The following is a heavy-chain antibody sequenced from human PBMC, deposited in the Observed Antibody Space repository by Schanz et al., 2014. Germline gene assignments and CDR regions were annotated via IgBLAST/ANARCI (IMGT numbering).Heavy chain of an antibody. CDR1: GFIFEDSA. V-gene: IGHV3-9*01. J-gene: IGHJ4*02. CDR2: ISWNSYSL. Sequence: EVQLVESGGGLVQPGRSLRLSCAASGFIFEDSAMYWVLQAPGKGLEWVSGISWNSYSLLYADSVQGRFTISRDNAKNSLYLQMNSLRHDDTAFYYCARAPGANASPYYFDYWGQGSLVTVSS. CDR3: ARAPGANASPYYFDY. D-gene: IGHD2-8*01.